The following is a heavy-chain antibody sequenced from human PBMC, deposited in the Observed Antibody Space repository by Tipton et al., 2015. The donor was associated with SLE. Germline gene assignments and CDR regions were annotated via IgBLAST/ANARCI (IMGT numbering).Heavy chain of an antibody. CDR2: IFYTGST. CDR3: ARKRLPDLDFDL. D-gene: IGHD3-16*01. Sequence: TLSLTCTVSDGSIRSTNYYWGWIRQPPGKGLEWIGSIFYTGSTYYNPSLKSRVSFSIDTSKHQFSLKLNSVTAADTAVYYCARKRLPDLDFDLWGRGTLVTVSS. CDR1: DGSIRSTNYY. J-gene: IGHJ2*01. V-gene: IGHV4-39*07.